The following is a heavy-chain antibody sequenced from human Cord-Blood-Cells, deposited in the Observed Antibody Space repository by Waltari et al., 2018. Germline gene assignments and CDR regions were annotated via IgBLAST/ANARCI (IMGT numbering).Heavy chain of an antibody. V-gene: IGHV1-46*01. CDR1: GYTFTSSF. CDR2: INPSGGST. CDR3: ARALTGDILTGYYDAFDI. J-gene: IGHJ3*02. Sequence: QVQLVQSGAEVKKPGASVKVSCKASGYTFTSSFMHWVRQAPGPGLQWMGIINPSGGSTSYAQKFQGRVTMTRDTSTSTVYMELSSLRSEDTAVYYCARALTGDILTGYYDAFDIWGQGTMVTVSS. D-gene: IGHD3-9*01.